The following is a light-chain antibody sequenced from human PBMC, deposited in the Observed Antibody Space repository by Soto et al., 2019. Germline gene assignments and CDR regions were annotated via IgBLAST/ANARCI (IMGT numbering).Light chain of an antibody. J-gene: IGLJ2*01. CDR3: GTWDSSLNGVV. CDR1: RSNIGNNY. CDR2: DNN. Sequence: QSVLTQPPSVSAAPGQKVTISCSGSRSNIGNNYVSWYQQLPGTAPKLLIYDNNKRPSGIPDRFSGSKSGTSATLGITGLQTGDEADYYCGTWDSSLNGVVFGGGTKRTVL. V-gene: IGLV1-51*01.